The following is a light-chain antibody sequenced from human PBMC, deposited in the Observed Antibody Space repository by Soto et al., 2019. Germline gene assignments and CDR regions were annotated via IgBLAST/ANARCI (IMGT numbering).Light chain of an antibody. Sequence: QSVLTQPASVSGSPGQSVTISCSGTSSDVGTYKYVSWYQQHPGKAPKLMIYEVSYRPSGVSNRFSSSKSGNTASLTISGLRPEHEADYYCRSYTKTNSLVFGSATKDTVX. J-gene: IGLJ1*01. V-gene: IGLV2-14*01. CDR2: EVS. CDR3: RSYTKTNSLV. CDR1: SSDVGTYKY.